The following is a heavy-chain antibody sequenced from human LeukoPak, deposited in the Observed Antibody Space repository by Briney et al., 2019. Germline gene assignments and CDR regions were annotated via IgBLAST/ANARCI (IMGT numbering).Heavy chain of an antibody. D-gene: IGHD2-2*01. Sequence: ASAKVSCKASGYTFTSYGISWVRQAPGQGLEWMGWISAYNGNTNYAQKLQGRVTMTTDTSTSTAYMELRSLRSDDTAVYYCARSDQEARYCSSTSCYSSAFDIWGQGTMVTVSS. CDR1: GYTFTSYG. V-gene: IGHV1-18*04. CDR2: ISAYNGNT. J-gene: IGHJ3*02. CDR3: ARSDQEARYCSSTSCYSSAFDI.